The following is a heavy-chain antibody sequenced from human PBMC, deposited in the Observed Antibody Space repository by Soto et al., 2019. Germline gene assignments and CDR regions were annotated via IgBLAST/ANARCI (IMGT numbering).Heavy chain of an antibody. V-gene: IGHV3-33*01. CDR1: GFTFSTYG. Sequence: QVQLVESGGGVVQPGRSLRLSCAASGFTFSTYGMHWVRQAPGKGLEWVAVIWYDGSNKYYADSVKGRFTISRDNSKKTLYLQRNTRRAEDAAVYYCARAVGPFDYWGQGTLVTVSS. D-gene: IGHD1-26*01. CDR2: IWYDGSNK. CDR3: ARAVGPFDY. J-gene: IGHJ4*02.